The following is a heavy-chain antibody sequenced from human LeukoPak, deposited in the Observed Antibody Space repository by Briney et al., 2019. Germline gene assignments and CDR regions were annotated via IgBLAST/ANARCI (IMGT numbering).Heavy chain of an antibody. D-gene: IGHD1-26*01. V-gene: IGHV3-21*01. CDR2: ISSSSSYI. CDR3: ARVIVGSYGFDY. J-gene: IGHJ4*02. CDR1: GFTFSSYS. Sequence: GGSLRLSCAASGFTFSSYSMNWVRQAPGKGLEWVSSISSSSSYIYYADSVKGRFTISRDNAKNSLYLQMNSLRAEDTAVYYCARVIVGSYGFDYWGQETLVTVSS.